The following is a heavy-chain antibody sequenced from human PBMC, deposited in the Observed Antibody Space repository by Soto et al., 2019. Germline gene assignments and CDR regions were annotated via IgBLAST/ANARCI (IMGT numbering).Heavy chain of an antibody. CDR1: GGSISSSSYY. CDR3: ATDGYSSGWNDYYFDY. V-gene: IGHV4-39*01. CDR2: IYYSGST. J-gene: IGHJ4*02. Sequence: QLQLQESGPGLVKPSETLSLTCTVSGGSISSSSYYWGWIRQPPGKGLEWIGSIYYSGSTYYNPSLKSRVTISVDTSKNQFSLKPSSVTAADTAVYYCATDGYSSGWNDYYFDYWGQGTLVTVSS. D-gene: IGHD6-19*01.